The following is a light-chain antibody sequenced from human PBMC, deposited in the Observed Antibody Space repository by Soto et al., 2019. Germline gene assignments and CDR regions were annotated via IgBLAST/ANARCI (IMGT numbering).Light chain of an antibody. CDR2: AAS. CDR3: QKYNSAPQT. CDR1: QGIGND. V-gene: IGKV1-27*01. Sequence: DIQMTQSPSSLSASVGDRVTITCRASQGIGNDLAWYQQKPGKVPKLLIYAASTLQSGVPSRFSGSGSGTDFTLTISSLQPEDVATYYCQKYNSAPQTFGQGTKVEIK. J-gene: IGKJ1*01.